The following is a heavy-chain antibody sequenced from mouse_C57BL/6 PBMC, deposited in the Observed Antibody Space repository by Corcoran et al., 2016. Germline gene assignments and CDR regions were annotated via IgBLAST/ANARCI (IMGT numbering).Heavy chain of an antibody. J-gene: IGHJ2*01. V-gene: IGHV1-26*01. Sequence: EVQLQQSGPELVKPGASGKISCKASGYTFTDYYMNWVKQSHGKSLEWIGDINPNNGGTSYNQKFKGKATLTVHKPSSTAYMELRSLTSEDSAVYYCSRADGYPYYFDYVGQGTTLTVSS. CDR2: INPNNGGT. D-gene: IGHD2-3*01. CDR1: GYTFTDYY. CDR3: SRADGYPYYFDY.